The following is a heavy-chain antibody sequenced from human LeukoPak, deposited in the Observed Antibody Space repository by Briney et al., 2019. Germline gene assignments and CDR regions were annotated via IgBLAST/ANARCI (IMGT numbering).Heavy chain of an antibody. D-gene: IGHD1-26*01. Sequence: GSLRLSCAASGFTVSSNYMSWVRQAPGKGLEWLGEINRSGSTNYNPPLKSRVTIPVDTSKNQFSLKLSSVTAADTAVYYCARGYSFRQKYSGSSSTTVLFDYWGQGTLVTVSS. CDR1: GFTVSSNY. CDR2: INRSGST. J-gene: IGHJ4*02. CDR3: ARGYSFRQKYSGSSSTTVLFDY. V-gene: IGHV4-34*01.